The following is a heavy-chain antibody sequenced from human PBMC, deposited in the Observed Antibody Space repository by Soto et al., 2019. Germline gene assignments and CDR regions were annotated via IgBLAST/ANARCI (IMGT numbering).Heavy chain of an antibody. J-gene: IGHJ4*02. CDR2: INHSGST. Sequence: SETLSLTCAVYGGSFSGYYWSWIRQPPGKGLEWIGEINHSGSTNYNPSLRSRVTISVDTSKNQFSLKLSSVTAADTAVYYCARGVAVAGTPDDWGQGTLVTVSS. V-gene: IGHV4-34*01. D-gene: IGHD6-19*01. CDR1: GGSFSGYY. CDR3: ARGVAVAGTPDD.